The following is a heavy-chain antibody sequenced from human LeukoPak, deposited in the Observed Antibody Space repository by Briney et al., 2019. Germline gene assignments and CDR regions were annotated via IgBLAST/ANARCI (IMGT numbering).Heavy chain of an antibody. V-gene: IGHV4-59*01. J-gene: IGHJ4*02. CDR1: GGSINSYY. CDR2: IYYSGST. Sequence: SETLSLTCTVSGGSINSYYWSWIRQPPGKGLEWIGYIYYSGSTNYNPSLKSRVTISVDTSKNQFSLKLTSVTAADTAVYYCARATYSSGWGTSDYWGQGTLVTVSS. CDR3: ARATYSSGWGTSDY. D-gene: IGHD6-19*01.